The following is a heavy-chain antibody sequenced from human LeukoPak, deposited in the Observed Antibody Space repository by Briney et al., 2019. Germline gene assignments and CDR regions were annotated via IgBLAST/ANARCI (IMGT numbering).Heavy chain of an antibody. CDR3: ARDTVTTGLGY. V-gene: IGHV4-34*01. CDR2: INHSGST. J-gene: IGHJ4*02. D-gene: IGHD4-17*01. CDR1: GGSFSGYY. Sequence: SETLSLTCAVYGGSFSGYYWSWIRQPPGKGLEWIGEINHSGSTNYNPSLKSRVTISVDTSKNQFSLKLSSVTAADTAVYYCARDTVTTGLGYWGQGTLVTVSS.